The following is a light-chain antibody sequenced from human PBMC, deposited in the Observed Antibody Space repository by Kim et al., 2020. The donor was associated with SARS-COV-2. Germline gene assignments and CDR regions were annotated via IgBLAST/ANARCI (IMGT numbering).Light chain of an antibody. CDR2: YDS. V-gene: IGLV3-21*04. J-gene: IGLJ3*02. CDR3: QVWDSSSDLL. CDR1: NIGSKS. Sequence: VAPGKTARITCGGNNIGSKSVHWYQQKPGQAPVLVIYYDSDRPSGIPERFSGSNSGNTATLTISRVEAGDEADYYCQVWDSSSDLLFGGGTKLTVL.